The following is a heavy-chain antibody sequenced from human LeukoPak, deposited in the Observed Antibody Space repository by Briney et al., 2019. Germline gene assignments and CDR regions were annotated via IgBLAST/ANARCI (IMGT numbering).Heavy chain of an antibody. Sequence: GVSLRLSCVSSGFTIGTAWMSWVRQAPGKGLEWLGHIKSEGEGATTDYTAPAKGRFAISRDDSKNMIYLQMSSLKIDDTAIYYCIAHFPYFYGFDVWGKGTTVTVSS. CDR1: GFTIGTAW. CDR3: IAHFPYFYGFDV. D-gene: IGHD3-3*02. J-gene: IGHJ6*04. CDR2: IKSEGEGATT. V-gene: IGHV3-15*01.